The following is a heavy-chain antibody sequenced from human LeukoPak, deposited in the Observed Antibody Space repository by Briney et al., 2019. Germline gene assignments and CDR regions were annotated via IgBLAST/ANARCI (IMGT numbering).Heavy chain of an antibody. CDR2: IIPIFGTP. CDR1: RGTFSSYA. CDR3: ARVSSGSYALWDRTKNWFDP. D-gene: IGHD3-10*01. Sequence: SVKVSCQASRGTFSSYAISGVRQSPGQGVEWMGGIIPIFGTPNYAQKCQGRVTITADESTSTAYMELSSLRSEDTAVYYCARVSSGSYALWDRTKNWFDPWGQGTLVTVSS. J-gene: IGHJ5*02. V-gene: IGHV1-69*13.